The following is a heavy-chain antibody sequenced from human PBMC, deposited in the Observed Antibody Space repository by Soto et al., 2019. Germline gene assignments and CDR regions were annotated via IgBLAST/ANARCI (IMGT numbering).Heavy chain of an antibody. J-gene: IGHJ6*01. V-gene: IGHV6-1*01. CDR2: TYHQSKWNN. Sequence: PSQTLSLTCAISVDSVSSNNAAWNRIRQSPSRVLEWMGRTYHQSKWNNDYALSVKSRITINPDTSKNQFSLHLYSVTPEDTAVYYCTGITWFRGMDVWGQGTPVTVSS. CDR1: VDSVSSNNAA. D-gene: IGHD3-10*01. CDR3: TGITWFRGMDV.